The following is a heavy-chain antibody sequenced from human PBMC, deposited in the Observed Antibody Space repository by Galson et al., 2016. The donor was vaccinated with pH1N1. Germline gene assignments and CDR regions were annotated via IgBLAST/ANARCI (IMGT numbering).Heavy chain of an antibody. CDR3: AHREYGDFVGSFDH. Sequence: PALVKPTQTLRLTCTLSGFSLSTSAVGVGWIRQPPGKALEWLALIFWNDDRYYRPSLKNRLTITKVTSENLVVLTMTNMDPVDTATYYCAHREYGDFVGSFDHWGQGALVTVSS. D-gene: IGHD4-17*01. CDR1: GFSLSTSAVG. CDR2: IFWNDDR. J-gene: IGHJ4*02. V-gene: IGHV2-5*01.